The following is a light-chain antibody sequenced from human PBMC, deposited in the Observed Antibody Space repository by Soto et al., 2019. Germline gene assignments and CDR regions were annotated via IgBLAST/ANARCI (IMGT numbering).Light chain of an antibody. J-gene: IGLJ3*02. CDR1: RNDVGGYNY. V-gene: IGLV2-11*01. CDR3: AVWDDSLNEVV. Sequence: QSALTQPRSVSGSPGQSVTVSCTGTRNDVGGYNYVSWYQQHPGKAPKLIIYSQSQRPSGVPERISGAKSGTSVTLAISGLQAEDEATYYCAVWDDSLNEVVFGGGTKLTVL. CDR2: SQS.